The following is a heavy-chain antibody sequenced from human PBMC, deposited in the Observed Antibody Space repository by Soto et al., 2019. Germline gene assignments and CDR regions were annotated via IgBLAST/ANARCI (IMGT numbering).Heavy chain of an antibody. CDR1: GGSISSYY. J-gene: IGHJ4*02. V-gene: IGHV4-59*08. D-gene: IGHD1-1*01. CDR2: SSYNRNT. CDR3: ARGAYWIDY. Sequence: SETLSLTCNVSGGSISSYYCSWIRQPPGKRLEWIGYSSYNRNTNYNPSLKSRVTISVDTSENQFSLKLSSVTAADTAVYYCARGAYWIDYWGQGTLVTVSS.